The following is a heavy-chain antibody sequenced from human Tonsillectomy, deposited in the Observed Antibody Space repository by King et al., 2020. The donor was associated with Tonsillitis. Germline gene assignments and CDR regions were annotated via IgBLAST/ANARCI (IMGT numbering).Heavy chain of an antibody. Sequence: VQLQESGPGLVKPSETLSLTCTVSGGSISSYYWSWIRQPPGKGLEWIGYICYSGSTNYNPSLKSRVTISVDTSKNQFSLKLSSVTAADTAVYYCASRAWATVTTNYYYMDVWGKGTTVTVSS. V-gene: IGHV4-59*01. D-gene: IGHD4-17*01. J-gene: IGHJ6*03. CDR1: GGSISSYY. CDR3: ASRAWATVTTNYYYMDV. CDR2: ICYSGST.